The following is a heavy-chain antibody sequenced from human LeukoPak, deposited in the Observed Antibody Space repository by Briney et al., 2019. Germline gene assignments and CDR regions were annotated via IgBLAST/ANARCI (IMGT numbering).Heavy chain of an antibody. D-gene: IGHD6-13*01. CDR1: GFTFDDYG. J-gene: IGHJ3*02. CDR2: INWNGGST. Sequence: GGSLRLSCAASGFTFDDYGMSWVRQAPGKGLEWVSGINWNGGSTGYADSVKGRFTISRDNAKNSLYLQMNSLRAEDTALYYCARDPASSSWGGAFDIWGQGTMVTVSS. CDR3: ARDPASSSWGGAFDI. V-gene: IGHV3-20*04.